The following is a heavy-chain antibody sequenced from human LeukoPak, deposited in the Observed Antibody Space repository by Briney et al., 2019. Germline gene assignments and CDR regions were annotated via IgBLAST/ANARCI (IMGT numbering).Heavy chain of an antibody. CDR3: ARAGVGGATANDY. CDR1: GGSINTYY. D-gene: IGHD1-26*01. CDR2: IYSSGST. V-gene: IGHV4-59*01. Sequence: SETLSLTCTVSGGSINTYYWSWIRQPPGKGLGWIGYIYSSGSTNYNPSLKSRVTISVDTSKNQFSLKLSSVTAADTAVYYCARAGVGGATANDYWGQGTLVTVSS. J-gene: IGHJ4*02.